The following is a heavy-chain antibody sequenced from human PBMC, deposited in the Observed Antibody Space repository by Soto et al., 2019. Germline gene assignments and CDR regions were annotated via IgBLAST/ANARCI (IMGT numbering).Heavy chain of an antibody. CDR3: AREYSRRYYYYGMDV. D-gene: IGHD6-13*01. V-gene: IGHV1-18*01. CDR1: GGTFSSYA. J-gene: IGHJ6*02. Sequence: ASVKFSCKASGGTFSSYAIIWVLQAPGQGLEWMGLISAYNGSTNYAQKLQGRVTMTTDTSTSTPYMELRSLRSDDTAVYYCAREYSRRYYYYGMDVWGQGTTVTVSS. CDR2: ISAYNGST.